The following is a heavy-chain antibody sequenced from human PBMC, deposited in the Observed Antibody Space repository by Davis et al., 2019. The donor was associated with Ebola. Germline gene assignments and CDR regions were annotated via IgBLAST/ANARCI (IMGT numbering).Heavy chain of an antibody. J-gene: IGHJ4*02. CDR2: ISWNSGSI. V-gene: IGHV3-9*01. CDR3: AKQAAHSSSWYYFDY. CDR1: GFTFDDYA. D-gene: IGHD6-13*01. Sequence: PGGSLRLSCAASGFTFDDYAMHWVRQAPGKGLEWVSGISWNSGSIGYADSVKGRFTISRDNAKNSLYLQMNSLRAEDTALYYCAKQAAHSSSWYYFDYWGQGTLVTVSS.